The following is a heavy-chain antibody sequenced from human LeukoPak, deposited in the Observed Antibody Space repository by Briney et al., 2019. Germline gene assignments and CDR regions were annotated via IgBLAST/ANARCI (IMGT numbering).Heavy chain of an antibody. V-gene: IGHV4-34*01. Sequence: TTSETLSLTCAVYGGSFSGYYWSWIRQPPGKGLEWIGEINHSGSTNYSPSLKSRVTISVDTSKNQFSLKLSSVTAADTAVYYCARRRSDSSGYYPNWFDPWGQGTLVTVSS. CDR3: ARRRSDSSGYYPNWFDP. J-gene: IGHJ5*02. CDR1: GGSFSGYY. D-gene: IGHD3-22*01. CDR2: INHSGST.